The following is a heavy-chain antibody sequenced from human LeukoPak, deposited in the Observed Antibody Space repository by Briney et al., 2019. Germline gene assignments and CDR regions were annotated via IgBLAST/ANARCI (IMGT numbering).Heavy chain of an antibody. CDR2: ISYDGSNK. Sequence: GGSLRLSCAASGFTFSSYAMHWVRHALGKGLERVAVISYDGSNKYYADSVKGRFTISRDNSRNTLYMQMNSLRAEDTAVYYCATLAAAGTLVDYWGQGTLVTVSS. CDR3: ATLAAAGTLVDY. V-gene: IGHV3-30-3*01. CDR1: GFTFSSYA. D-gene: IGHD6-13*01. J-gene: IGHJ4*02.